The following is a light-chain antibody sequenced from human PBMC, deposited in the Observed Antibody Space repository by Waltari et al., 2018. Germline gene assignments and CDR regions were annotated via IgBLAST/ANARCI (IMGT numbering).Light chain of an antibody. V-gene: IGKV4-1*01. CDR3: QQYYSTPPT. J-gene: IGKJ2*01. CDR1: QTVFYSSTNKKY. Sequence: DIVMTQSPDSLAVSLGEGATVNCKSSQTVFYSSTNKKYLAWYQQKPGQPPKLLRYWASTRESGVPDRFSGSGSETDFTLTISSLQAEDVAVYYCQQYYSTPPTFGQGTKLEI. CDR2: WAS.